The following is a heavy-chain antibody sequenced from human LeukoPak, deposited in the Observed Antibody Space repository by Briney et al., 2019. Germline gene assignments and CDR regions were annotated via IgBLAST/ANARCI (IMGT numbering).Heavy chain of an antibody. CDR2: INPNSGGT. CDR3: ARVYCSSTSCFGYFDY. V-gene: IGHV1-2*02. J-gene: IGHJ4*02. D-gene: IGHD2-2*01. CDR1: GYTFTGYY. Sequence: ASVKVSCKASGYTFTGYYMHWVRQAPGQRLEWMGWINPNSGGTNYAQKFQGRVTMTRDTSISTAYMELSRLRSDDTAVYYCARVYCSSTSCFGYFDYWGQGTLVTVSS.